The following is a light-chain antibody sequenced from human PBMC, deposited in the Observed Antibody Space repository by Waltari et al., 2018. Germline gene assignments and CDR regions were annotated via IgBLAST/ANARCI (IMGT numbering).Light chain of an antibody. J-gene: IGLJ2*01. Sequence: QAVVTQEPSLTVSPGGPVTPTCGSNTRAVTSGHFPYWFQQKPGQAPVTLIYDASNRHSWTPARFSGSLLGGKAALTLSGAQPEDEADYYCLLSFSGADVVFGGGTKLTVL. CDR1: TRAVTSGHF. CDR3: LLSFSGADVV. V-gene: IGLV7-46*01. CDR2: DAS.